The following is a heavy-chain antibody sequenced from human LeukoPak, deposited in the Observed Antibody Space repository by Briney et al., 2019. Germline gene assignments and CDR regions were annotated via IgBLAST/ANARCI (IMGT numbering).Heavy chain of an antibody. CDR3: ARLRYSYLDY. CDR1: GGSISSYY. D-gene: IGHD5-18*01. V-gene: IGHV4-59*08. Sequence: SETLSLTCTVPGGSISSYYWSWIRQPPGKGLEWIGYIYYSGSTNYNPSLKSRVTISVDTSKNQFSLKLSSVTAADTAVYYCARLRYSYLDYWGQGTLVTVSS. J-gene: IGHJ4*02. CDR2: IYYSGST.